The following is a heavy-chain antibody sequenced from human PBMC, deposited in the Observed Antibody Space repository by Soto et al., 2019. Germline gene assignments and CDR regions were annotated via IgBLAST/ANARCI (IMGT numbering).Heavy chain of an antibody. J-gene: IGHJ6*02. CDR1: GGSVRGGYYY. Sequence: PSETLSLTCTVSGGSVRGGYYYWSWIRHPPGNGLEWIGYIDYIGSTNYNPSLKSRVTMSIYTSKNQFSLKLSSVTAADTAVYYCAMIVQKDGSLLSNYCYDMDVWGDGTRVAVSS. V-gene: IGHV4-61*01. CDR3: AMIVQKDGSLLSNYCYDMDV. D-gene: IGHD3-22*01. CDR2: IDYIGST.